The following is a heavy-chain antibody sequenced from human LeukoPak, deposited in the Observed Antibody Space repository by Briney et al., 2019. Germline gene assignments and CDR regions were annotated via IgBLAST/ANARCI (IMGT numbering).Heavy chain of an antibody. Sequence: ASVTVSCKASGYTFTSYGISWVRQAPGQGLEWMGWISAYNGNTNYAQKLQGRVTMTTDTSTSTAYMELRSLRSDDTAVYYCARGPAYYYDSSGYPYWGQGTLVTVSS. J-gene: IGHJ4*02. V-gene: IGHV1-18*01. CDR3: ARGPAYYYDSSGYPY. CDR1: GYTFTSYG. CDR2: ISAYNGNT. D-gene: IGHD3-22*01.